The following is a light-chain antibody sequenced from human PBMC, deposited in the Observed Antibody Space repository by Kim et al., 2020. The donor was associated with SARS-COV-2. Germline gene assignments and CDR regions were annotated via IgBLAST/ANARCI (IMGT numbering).Light chain of an antibody. Sequence: VAPGKTARITCGGNNIGRKSVHWYQQKPGQAPVLVIYYDSDRHSGIPERFSGSNSGNTATLTISRVEAGDEADYYCQVWDSSSDHVFGTGTKVTVL. V-gene: IGLV3-21*04. CDR3: QVWDSSSDHV. CDR2: YDS. CDR1: NIGRKS. J-gene: IGLJ1*01.